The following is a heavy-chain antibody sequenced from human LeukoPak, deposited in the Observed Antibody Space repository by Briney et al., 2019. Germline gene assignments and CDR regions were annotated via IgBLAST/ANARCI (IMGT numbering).Heavy chain of an antibody. CDR3: ARDPTPYSLWFGELLISWFDP. V-gene: IGHV4-38-2*01. J-gene: IGHJ5*02. CDR1: GYSISSGYY. CDR2: IYHSGST. Sequence: SETLSLTCAVSGYSISSGYYWGWIRQPPGKGLEGIGSIYHSGSTYYNPSLKSRVTISVDTSKNQFSLKLSSVTAADTAVYYCARDPTPYSLWFGELLISWFDPWGQGTLVTVSS. D-gene: IGHD3-10*01.